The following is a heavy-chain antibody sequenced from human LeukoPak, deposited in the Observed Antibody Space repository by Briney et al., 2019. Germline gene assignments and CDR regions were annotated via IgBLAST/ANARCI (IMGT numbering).Heavy chain of an antibody. J-gene: IGHJ4*02. V-gene: IGHV4-38-2*01. CDR1: GYSISSGYY. CDR3: ARRGGAARSYYFDY. CDR2: IYHSGSI. D-gene: IGHD6-6*01. Sequence: SETLSLTCGVSGYSISSGYYWGWIRQPPGKGLEWIGSIYHSGSIYYNPSLKSRVTISVDTSKNQFSLKLSSVTAADTAVYYCARRGGAARSYYFDYWGQGTLVTVSS.